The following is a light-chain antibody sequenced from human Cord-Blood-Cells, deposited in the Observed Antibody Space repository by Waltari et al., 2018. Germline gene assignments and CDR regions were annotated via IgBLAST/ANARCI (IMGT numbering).Light chain of an antibody. CDR3: QQYNNWPPLT. CDR2: GAS. Sequence: EIVMTQSPATLSVSPGERATLSCRASQSVSSNLAWYQQKPGQAPRLLIYGASTRATGIPARFSGRGYGTEFTLTISSLQSEDFAVYYCQQYNNWPPLTFGGGTKVEIK. V-gene: IGKV3D-15*01. CDR1: QSVSSN. J-gene: IGKJ4*01.